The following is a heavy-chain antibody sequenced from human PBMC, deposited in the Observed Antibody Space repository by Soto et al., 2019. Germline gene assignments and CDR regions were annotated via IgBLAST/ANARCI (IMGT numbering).Heavy chain of an antibody. CDR1: GFIFNTFA. D-gene: IGHD5-12*01. CDR3: ARVRTGGYPADVDY. J-gene: IGHJ4*02. V-gene: IGHV3-23*01. CDR2: ITGHSGDS. Sequence: GGSLRLSCAASGFIFNTFAMTWFRQTPGRGLEWVAVITGHSGDSFYADSVQGRFTISRDNLKNSVYLQMNSVRVDDAAIYYCARVRTGGYPADVDYWGQGTLVTVSS.